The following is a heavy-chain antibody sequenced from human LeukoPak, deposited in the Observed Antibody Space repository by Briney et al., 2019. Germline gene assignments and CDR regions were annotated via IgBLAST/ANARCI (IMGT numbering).Heavy chain of an antibody. V-gene: IGHV1-2*06. CDR1: GYTFTGYY. CDR3: ARGRRGGYNFGDY. D-gene: IGHD5-24*01. Sequence: ASVKVSCKASGYTFTGYYMHWVRQAPGQGLEWMGRINPNSGGTNYAQKFQGRVTMTRDTSISTAYMELSRLRSDDTAVYYCARGRRGGYNFGDYWGQGTLVTVSS. J-gene: IGHJ4*02. CDR2: INPNSGGT.